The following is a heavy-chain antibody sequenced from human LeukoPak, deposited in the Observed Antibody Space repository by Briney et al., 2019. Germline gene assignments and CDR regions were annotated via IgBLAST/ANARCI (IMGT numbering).Heavy chain of an antibody. D-gene: IGHD6-19*01. Sequence: SETLSLTCTVSGGSISSYYGSWIRQPPGKGLEWIGDIYYSGSTNYKPSLQRRVTISLNTSKNQFSLKLSSVTAADTAVYYCARSAYSSGWYYFDYWGQGTLVTVSS. CDR2: IYYSGST. V-gene: IGHV4-59*01. J-gene: IGHJ4*02. CDR3: ARSAYSSGWYYFDY. CDR1: GGSISSYY.